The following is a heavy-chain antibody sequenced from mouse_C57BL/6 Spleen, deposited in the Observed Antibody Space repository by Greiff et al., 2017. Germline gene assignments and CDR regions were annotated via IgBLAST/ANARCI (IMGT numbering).Heavy chain of an antibody. J-gene: IGHJ4*01. V-gene: IGHV1-55*01. D-gene: IGHD3-2*02. CDR2: IYPGSGST. CDR1: GYTFTSYW. Sequence: VQLQQPGAELVKPGASVKMSCKASGYTFTSYWITWVKQRPGQGLEWIGDIYPGSGSTNYNAKFKSKATLTVDTSSSTAYMQLSRLTSADSAVFECTRQLRLVSCYAMDYWGQGTSVTVSS. CDR3: TRQLRLVSCYAMDY.